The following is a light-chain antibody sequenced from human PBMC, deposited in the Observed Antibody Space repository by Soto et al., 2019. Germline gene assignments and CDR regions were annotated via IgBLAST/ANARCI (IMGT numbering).Light chain of an antibody. CDR1: SSNIGSYY. Sequence: QSVLTQPPSASGTPGQRVTISCSGSSSNIGSYYVYWYQRLPGTAPKLLIYRNNQRPSGVPDRFSGSKSGTSASLAISGLRSEDEADYYCAAWDDSLSGVVFGGGTKVTVL. V-gene: IGLV1-47*01. CDR2: RNN. CDR3: AAWDDSLSGVV. J-gene: IGLJ2*01.